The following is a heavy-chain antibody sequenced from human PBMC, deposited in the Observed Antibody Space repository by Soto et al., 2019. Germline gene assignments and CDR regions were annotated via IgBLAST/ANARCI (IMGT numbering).Heavy chain of an antibody. D-gene: IGHD6-6*01. V-gene: IGHV1-46*01. CDR2: IDPSGGST. CDR3: ARDDSSSSRD. CDR1: GYNFISYY. Sequence: QVLLVQSGAEVKKPGASVKLSCKASGYNFISYYMHWLRQAPGQGLEWMGLIDPSGGSTNYARSFRGKFTMTRGTSTKTVYMELSSLTSEDTAIYFCARDDSSSSRDWGQGTLVTVSS. J-gene: IGHJ4*02.